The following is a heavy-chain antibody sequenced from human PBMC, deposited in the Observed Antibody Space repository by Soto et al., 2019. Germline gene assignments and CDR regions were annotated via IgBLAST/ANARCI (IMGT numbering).Heavy chain of an antibody. J-gene: IGHJ5*02. V-gene: IGHV4-34*01. CDR3: ARDGIDPPRDSWFDP. Sequence: PSETLSLTCAVYSGSFSCYYWSWIRQPPGKGLEWIGEINHSGSANYNPSLKSRATISVDTSKNQFSLRLTSLTAADTAVYYCARDGIDPPRDSWFDPWGQGTQVTVSS. CDR1: SGSFSCYY. CDR2: INHSGSA. D-gene: IGHD1-1*01.